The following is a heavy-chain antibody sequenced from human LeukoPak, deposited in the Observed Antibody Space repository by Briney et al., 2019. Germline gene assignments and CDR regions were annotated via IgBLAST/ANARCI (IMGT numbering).Heavy chain of an antibody. CDR2: LSSSGSSI. J-gene: IGHJ4*02. CDR3: ARSRGVSGYDFAY. V-gene: IGHV3-48*01. CDR1: GFTFSSYA. D-gene: IGHD5-12*01. Sequence: GGSLRLSCAASGFTFSSYAMNWVRQAPGKGLEWVSYLSSSGSSIYYVDSVKGRFTISRDNSKNTLYLQMNSLRVEDTAVYYCARSRGVSGYDFAYWGQGTLVTVSS.